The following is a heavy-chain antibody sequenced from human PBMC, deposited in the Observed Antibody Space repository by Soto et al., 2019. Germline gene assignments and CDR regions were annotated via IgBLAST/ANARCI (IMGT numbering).Heavy chain of an antibody. CDR2: ISASGGDT. V-gene: IGHV3-23*01. CDR3: ATSGDCSRGICYWHVEY. J-gene: IGHJ4*02. Sequence: EVHLQGSGGGLVQPGGSLRLSCAASGFNFNYYAMNWVRRAPGKGLEWVSAISASGGDTYYADSVRGRFTISRDKSTNTQSLQMNSLRAEDTAVYYWATSGDCSRGICYWHVEYWGQGILVTVSS. CDR1: GFNFNYYA. D-gene: IGHD2-15*01.